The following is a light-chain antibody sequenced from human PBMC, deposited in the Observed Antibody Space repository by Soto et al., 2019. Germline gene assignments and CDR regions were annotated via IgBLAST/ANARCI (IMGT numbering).Light chain of an antibody. J-gene: IGKJ3*01. CDR1: QSVSSN. V-gene: IGKV3D-15*01. Sequence: EIVMTQSPATLSVSPGERATLSCRASQSVSSNLAWYQQKPGQAPRLLIYGASTRATGIPARFSGSGSGTEFTLTISSLHSDDFAVYYWQQYNNWPFTFGPGTKVDIK. CDR2: GAS. CDR3: QQYNNWPFT.